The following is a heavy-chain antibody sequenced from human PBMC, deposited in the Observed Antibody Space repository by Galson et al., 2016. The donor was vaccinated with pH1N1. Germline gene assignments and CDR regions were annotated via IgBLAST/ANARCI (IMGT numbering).Heavy chain of an antibody. D-gene: IGHD3-22*01. Sequence: SVKVSCKASGYTFITYYIHWVRQAPGQGLEWLGIINPSGVSTAYAQKFQGRVTMTRDTSTSTVYMELSRLRSEDTAVYYCASRSSGQLHFDYWGQGTLLTVSS. J-gene: IGHJ4*02. CDR3: ASRSSGQLHFDY. V-gene: IGHV1-46*01. CDR1: GYTFITYY. CDR2: INPSGVST.